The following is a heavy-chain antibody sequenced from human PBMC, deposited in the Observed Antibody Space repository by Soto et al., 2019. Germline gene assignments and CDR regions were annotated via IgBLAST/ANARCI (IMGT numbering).Heavy chain of an antibody. CDR1: GFSFGSYA. V-gene: IGHV3-23*01. D-gene: IGHD1-26*01. J-gene: IGHJ4*02. Sequence: ESGGGLVQPGGSLRLSCAASGFSFGSYALSWVRQAPGKGLEWVSTISGSDGKTFYADSVKGRFSISRDTSQSTLYLQMNSLRADDTAMYYCARWGYLDYWGQGTRVTVSS. CDR2: ISGSDGKT. CDR3: ARWGYLDY.